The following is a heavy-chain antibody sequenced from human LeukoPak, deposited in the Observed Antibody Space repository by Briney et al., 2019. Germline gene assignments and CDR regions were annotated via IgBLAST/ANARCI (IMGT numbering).Heavy chain of an antibody. D-gene: IGHD3-16*02. CDR3: ARGRKDDYVWGSYRYTPRYYFDY. Sequence: SETLSLTCAVYGGSFSGYYWSWIRQPPGKGLEWIGEINHSGSTNYNPSLKSRVTISVGTSKNQFSLKLSSVTAADTAVYYCARGRKDDYVWGSYRYTPRYYFDYWGQGTLVTVSS. V-gene: IGHV4-34*01. J-gene: IGHJ4*02. CDR1: GGSFSGYY. CDR2: INHSGST.